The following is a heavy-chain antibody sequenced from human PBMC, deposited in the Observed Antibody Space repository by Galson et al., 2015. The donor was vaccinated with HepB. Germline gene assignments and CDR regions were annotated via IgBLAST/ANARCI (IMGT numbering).Heavy chain of an antibody. CDR2: IYYSGST. CDR1: GGSISSGGYY. J-gene: IGHJ4*02. Sequence: TLSLTCTVSGGSISSGGYYWSWIRQHPGKGLEWIGYIYYSGSTYYNPSLKSRVTISVDTSKNQFSLKLSSVTAADTAVYYCASSRLRWLQYRFDYWGQGTLVTVSS. D-gene: IGHD5-24*01. V-gene: IGHV4-31*03. CDR3: ASSRLRWLQYRFDY.